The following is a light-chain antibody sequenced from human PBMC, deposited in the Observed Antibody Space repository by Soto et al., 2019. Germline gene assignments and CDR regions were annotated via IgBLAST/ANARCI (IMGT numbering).Light chain of an antibody. CDR3: QQYGSSPRFT. J-gene: IGKJ3*01. V-gene: IGKV3-20*01. Sequence: RVMTQSPATLSLSPGERATLSCRASQSVSTNVAWYQQKPGQAPRLLIYGASTRATDIPDRFSGSGSGTDFTLTISRLEPEDFAVYYCQQYGSSPRFTFGPGTKVDIK. CDR1: QSVSTN. CDR2: GAS.